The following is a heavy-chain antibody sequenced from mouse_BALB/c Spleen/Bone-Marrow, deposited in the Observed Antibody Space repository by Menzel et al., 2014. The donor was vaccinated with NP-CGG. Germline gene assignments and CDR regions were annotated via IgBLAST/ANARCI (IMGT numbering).Heavy chain of an antibody. CDR3: TRSYGSSYEYYFDY. CDR1: GYTFTSYW. D-gene: IGHD1-1*01. J-gene: IGHJ2*01. V-gene: IGHV1-69*02. CDR2: IYPSDSYT. Sequence: QVQLQQSGAELVRPGASVKLSCKASGYTFTSYWINWVKQRPGQGLEWIGNIYPSDSYTNYNQKSKDKATLTVDKSSSTACMQLSSPTSEDSAVYYCTRSYGSSYEYYFDYWGQGTTLTVSS.